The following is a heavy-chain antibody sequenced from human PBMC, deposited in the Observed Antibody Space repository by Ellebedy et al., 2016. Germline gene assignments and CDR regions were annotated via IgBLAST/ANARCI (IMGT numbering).Heavy chain of an antibody. CDR1: GFTFSSYG. J-gene: IGHJ6*02. D-gene: IGHD1-14*01. Sequence: GGSLRLSCAASGFTFSSYGMHWVRQAPGKGLEWVAVIWYDGSNKYYADSVKGRFTISRDNSKNTLYLQMNSLRAEDTAVYYCARDEPRSGMDVWGQGTTVTVSS. CDR2: IWYDGSNK. CDR3: ARDEPRSGMDV. V-gene: IGHV3-33*01.